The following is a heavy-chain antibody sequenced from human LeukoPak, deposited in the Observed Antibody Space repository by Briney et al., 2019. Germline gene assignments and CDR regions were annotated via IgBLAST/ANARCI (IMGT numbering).Heavy chain of an antibody. CDR1: GGTFSSYA. J-gene: IGHJ3*02. V-gene: IGHV1-2*02. CDR3: ARDEGIADAFDI. CDR2: INPNSGGT. D-gene: IGHD6-13*01. Sequence: ASVKVSCKASGGTFSSYAISWVRQAPGQGLEWMGWINPNSGGTNYAQKFQGRVTMTRDTSISTAYMELSRLRSDDTAVYYCARDEGIADAFDIWGQGTMVTVSS.